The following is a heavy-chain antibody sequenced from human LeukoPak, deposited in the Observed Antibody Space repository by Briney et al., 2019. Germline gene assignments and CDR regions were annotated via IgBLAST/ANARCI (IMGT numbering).Heavy chain of an antibody. J-gene: IGHJ5*02. Sequence: SETLSLTCAVRVGSFNDYYLTWLRQPPGKGLGWIGEIRHTGSTNYSPSLKSRVNISVDTSKKQFSLKLTSVTAADSGLYYCARGLPPLPTWGQGSLVTVSS. CDR3: ARGLPPLPT. V-gene: IGHV4-34*01. CDR2: IRHTGST. CDR1: VGSFNDYY.